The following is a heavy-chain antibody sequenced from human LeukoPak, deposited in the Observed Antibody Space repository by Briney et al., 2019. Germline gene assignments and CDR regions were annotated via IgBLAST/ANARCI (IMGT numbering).Heavy chain of an antibody. CDR3: ARVNYYDSSGYYYSPYFDY. Sequence: ASVKVSCKASGYTFTSYGSSWVRQAPGQELEWMGWISAYNGNTNYAQKLQGRVTMTTDTSTSTAHMELRSLRSDDTAVYYCARVNYYDSSGYYYSPYFDYWGQGTLVTVSS. J-gene: IGHJ4*02. CDR2: ISAYNGNT. D-gene: IGHD3-22*01. CDR1: GYTFTSYG. V-gene: IGHV1-18*01.